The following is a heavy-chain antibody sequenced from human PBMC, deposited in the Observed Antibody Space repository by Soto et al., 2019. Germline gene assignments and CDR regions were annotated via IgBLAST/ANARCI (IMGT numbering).Heavy chain of an antibody. J-gene: IGHJ6*02. V-gene: IGHV3-30*18. CDR2: ISYDGSNK. CDR1: GFTFSSYG. CDR3: AKALLPPPYYYYGMDV. D-gene: IGHD1-26*01. Sequence: GGSLRLSCAASGFTFSSYGMHWVRQAPGKGLEWVAVISYDGSNKYYADSVQGRFTISRDNSKNTLYLQMNSLRAEDTAVYYCAKALLPPPYYYYGMDVWGQGTTVTVSS.